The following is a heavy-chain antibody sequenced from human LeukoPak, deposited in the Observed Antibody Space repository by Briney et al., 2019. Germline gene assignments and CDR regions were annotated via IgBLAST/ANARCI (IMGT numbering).Heavy chain of an antibody. Sequence: GGSLRLSWAASGFTFSSYAMSWVRQAPGKGLEWVSAISGSGGSTYYADSVKGRFTISRDNSKNTLYLQMNSLRAEDTAVYYCAKDQPYYYDSSGYHPYSYFDYWGQGTLVTVSS. D-gene: IGHD3-22*01. J-gene: IGHJ4*02. CDR1: GFTFSSYA. CDR2: ISGSGGST. V-gene: IGHV3-23*01. CDR3: AKDQPYYYDSSGYHPYSYFDY.